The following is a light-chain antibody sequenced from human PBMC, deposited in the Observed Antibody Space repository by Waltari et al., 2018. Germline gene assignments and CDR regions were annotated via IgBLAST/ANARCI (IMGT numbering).Light chain of an antibody. CDR3: FSYRRSSTWV. Sequence: QSALTQPASVSGSPGQSITISCTGTTSHVGGYDYVSWYQHHPGKAPKLLIYDVTKRPSGVSNRFSGSKSANTASLTISGLQAEDEADYYCFSYRRSSTWVFGEGTKLTVL. J-gene: IGLJ3*02. CDR2: DVT. CDR1: TSHVGGYDY. V-gene: IGLV2-14*03.